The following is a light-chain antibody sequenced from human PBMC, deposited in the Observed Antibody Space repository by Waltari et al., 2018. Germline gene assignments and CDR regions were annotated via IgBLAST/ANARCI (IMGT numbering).Light chain of an antibody. CDR3: ASYTYSSNVV. V-gene: IGLV2-14*03. CDR2: DVR. CDR1: SSDVGRYDY. J-gene: IGLJ2*01. Sequence: QSALTQPASVSGSSGQSITISCTGSSSDVGRYDYVSWYQQLPGKAPKLIIFDVRVRHSGVSNRFSGSKSGNTASLTISGLQAEDEADYYCASYTYSSNVVFGGGTKVTV.